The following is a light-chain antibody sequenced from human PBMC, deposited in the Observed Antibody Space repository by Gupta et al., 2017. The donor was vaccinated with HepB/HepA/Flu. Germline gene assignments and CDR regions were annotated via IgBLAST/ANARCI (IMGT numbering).Light chain of an antibody. CDR1: SNDIGGYNY. CDR3: ISYAGTNTQV. Sequence: QSALTQPPSASGSPGQSVTISCSGTSNDIGGYNYVSWYQQHPGKAPKLIIYEVTNRASGVPDRFSGSKSGNTASLTVSGLQPDDEADYYCISYAGTNTQVFGSGTKVTVL. CDR2: EVT. J-gene: IGLJ1*01. V-gene: IGLV2-8*01.